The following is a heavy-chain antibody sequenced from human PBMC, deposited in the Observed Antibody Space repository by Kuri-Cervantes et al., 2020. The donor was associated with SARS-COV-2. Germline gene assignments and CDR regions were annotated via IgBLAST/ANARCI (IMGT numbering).Heavy chain of an antibody. V-gene: IGHV3-30-3*01. Sequence: GESLKISCAVSGFTFSNYAMHWVRQAPGKGLEWVAVISDDGSNKFYADSVKGRFTISRDNSKNTLYLQMNSLRAEDTAVYYCARGCAWELSCAFDFWGQGTLVTVSS. D-gene: IGHD1-26*01. CDR3: ARGCAWELSCAFDF. CDR1: GFTFSNYA. J-gene: IGHJ3*01. CDR2: ISDDGSNK.